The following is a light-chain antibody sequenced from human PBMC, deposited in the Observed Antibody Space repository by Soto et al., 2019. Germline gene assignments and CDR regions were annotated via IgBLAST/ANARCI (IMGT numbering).Light chain of an antibody. J-gene: IGLJ1*01. CDR3: SSYTSSSTLGYV. CDR1: SSDVGGYNY. Sequence: QSVLTQPASGSGSPGEAITISCTGTSSDVGGYNYVSWYQQHPGKAPKLMIHDVSNRPSGVSNRFSGSKSGNTASLTISGLQAEDEADYYCSSYTSSSTLGYVFGTGTKVTVL. CDR2: DVS. V-gene: IGLV2-14*01.